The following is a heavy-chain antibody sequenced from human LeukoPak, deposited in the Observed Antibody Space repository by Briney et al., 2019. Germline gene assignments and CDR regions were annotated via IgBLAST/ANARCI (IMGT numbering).Heavy chain of an antibody. V-gene: IGHV3-33*01. CDR3: ARKIRAHYFEY. CDR1: GFTFSNYG. Sequence: GGSLRLSCAASGFTFSNYGMHWVRQAPGKGLEWVAVIFYDGSKTYYADSVKGRFTISRDNSKNTLYVEMDSLRAEDTAVYYLARKIRAHYFEYWGQGTLGTGSS. J-gene: IGHJ4*02. CDR2: IFYDGSKT.